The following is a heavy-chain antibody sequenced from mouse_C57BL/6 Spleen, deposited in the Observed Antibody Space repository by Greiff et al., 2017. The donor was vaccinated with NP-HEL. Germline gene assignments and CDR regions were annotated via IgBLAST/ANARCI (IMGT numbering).Heavy chain of an antibody. Sequence: VQLKQSGPELVKPGDSVKISCKASGYSFTGYFMNWVMPSHGKSLEWIGRINPYNGDTFYNQKFKGKATLTVDKSSSTAHMELRSLTSEDSAVYYCAREKGNYFDYWGQGTTLTVST. J-gene: IGHJ2*01. CDR1: GYSFTGYF. V-gene: IGHV1-20*01. CDR2: INPYNGDT. CDR3: AREKGNYFDY.